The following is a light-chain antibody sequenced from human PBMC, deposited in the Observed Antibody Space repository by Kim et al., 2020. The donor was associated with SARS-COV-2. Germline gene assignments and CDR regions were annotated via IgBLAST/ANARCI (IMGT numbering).Light chain of an antibody. J-gene: IGKJ4*01. Sequence: EIVLTQSPATLSLSPGERATLSCRTSQSVSSYLAWYQHKPGQAPRLVIYDAYNRATGIPARFSGSGSGTDFTLTISSLEPEDFAVYYCQRHTDWPLTFGGGTKVDIK. CDR3: QRHTDWPLT. CDR2: DAY. V-gene: IGKV3-11*01. CDR1: QSVSSY.